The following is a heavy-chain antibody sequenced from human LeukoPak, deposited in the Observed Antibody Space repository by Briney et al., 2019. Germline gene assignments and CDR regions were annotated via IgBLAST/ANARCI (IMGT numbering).Heavy chain of an antibody. D-gene: IGHD3-10*01. CDR3: ATWRHYYGSGSLFDY. CDR1: GGSISSSSYY. CDR2: IYYSGST. J-gene: IGHJ4*02. V-gene: IGHV4-39*01. Sequence: SETLSLTCTVSGGSISSSSYYWGWIRQPPGKGLEWIGSIYYSGSTYYNPSLKSRVTISVDTSKNQFSLKLSSVTAADTAVYYCATWRHYYGSGSLFDYWGQGTLVTVSS.